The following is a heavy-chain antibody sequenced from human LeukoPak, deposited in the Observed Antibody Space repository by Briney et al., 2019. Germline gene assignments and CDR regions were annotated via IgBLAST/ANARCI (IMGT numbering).Heavy chain of an antibody. V-gene: IGHV1-46*01. CDR3: ARDRAPSAQGWGSVDWYFDL. Sequence: ASVKVSCKASGYTFTSYYMHWVRQAPGRGLEWMGIINPSGGSTSYAQKFQGRVTMTRDMSTSTVYMELSSLRSEDTAVYYCARDRAPSAQGWGSVDWYFDLWGRGTLVTVSS. J-gene: IGHJ2*01. CDR1: GYTFTSYY. D-gene: IGHD7-27*01. CDR2: INPSGGST.